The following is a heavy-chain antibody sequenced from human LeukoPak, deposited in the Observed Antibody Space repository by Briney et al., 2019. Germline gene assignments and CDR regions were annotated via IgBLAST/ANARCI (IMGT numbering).Heavy chain of an antibody. CDR1: GFIFSGYA. CDR3: AKDTSSGYYYY. D-gene: IGHD3-22*01. Sequence: PGGSLRLSCAASGFIFSGYAMSWVRQAPGKGLEWVSAISGSADSTYYADSVKGRFTISRDNSKNSLYLQMNSLRTEDTALYYCAKDTSSGYYYYWGQGTLVTVSS. J-gene: IGHJ4*02. V-gene: IGHV3-43*02. CDR2: ISGSADST.